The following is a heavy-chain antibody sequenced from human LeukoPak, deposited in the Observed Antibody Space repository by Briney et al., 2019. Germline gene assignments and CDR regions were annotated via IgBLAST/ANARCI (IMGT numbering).Heavy chain of an antibody. CDR1: GGSISSSSYY. CDR3: AGSIVGATTGWFDP. Sequence: PSETLSLTCTVSGGSISSSSYYWGWIRQPPGKGLEWIGSIYYSGSTYYNPSLKSRVTISVDTSKNQFSLKLSSVTAADTAVYYCAGSIVGATTGWFDPWGQGTLVTVSS. J-gene: IGHJ5*02. CDR2: IYYSGST. V-gene: IGHV4-39*01. D-gene: IGHD1-26*01.